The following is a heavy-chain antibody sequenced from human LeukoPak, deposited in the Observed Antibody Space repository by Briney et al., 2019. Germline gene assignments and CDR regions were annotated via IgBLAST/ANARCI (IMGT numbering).Heavy chain of an antibody. CDR1: GFTFSSYS. Sequence: GGSLRLSCAASGFTFSSYSMTWVRQAPGQGLEWVSSISGSGGSTYHADSVKGRFTISRDISKNTLYLQMNSLRAEDTAAYYCAKSRASSGVAPAGYDYWGQGTLVTASS. J-gene: IGHJ4*02. V-gene: IGHV3-23*01. D-gene: IGHD6-13*01. CDR3: AKSRASSGVAPAGYDY. CDR2: ISGSGGST.